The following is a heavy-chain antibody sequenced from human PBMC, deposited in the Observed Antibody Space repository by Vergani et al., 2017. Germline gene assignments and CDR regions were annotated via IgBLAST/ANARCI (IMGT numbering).Heavy chain of an antibody. Sequence: QVQLVQSGAEVKKPGASVKVSCKASGYNFTSYYMHWVRPAPGQGLEWMGIINPSGGSTSYAQKFQGRVTMTRDTSTSPVYMELSSLRSEDTAVSYCARGPGIRGGMDVWGQGTTVTVSS. CDR1: GYNFTSYY. V-gene: IGHV1-46*01. J-gene: IGHJ6*02. D-gene: IGHD3-10*01. CDR2: INPSGGST. CDR3: ARGPGIRGGMDV.